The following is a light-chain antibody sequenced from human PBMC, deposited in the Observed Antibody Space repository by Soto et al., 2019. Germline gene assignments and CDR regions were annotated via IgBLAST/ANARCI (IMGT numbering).Light chain of an antibody. CDR2: KAS. Sequence: DIQMTQSPSTLSASVEDRVTITCRASQMISSWLAWYEQKPGKAPKLLIYKASSLESGVPSRFSGSGSGTEFTLTSSSLQADDFATYYWQQYNSYWTFGQGTKVEIK. V-gene: IGKV1-5*03. CDR3: QQYNSYWT. J-gene: IGKJ1*01. CDR1: QMISSW.